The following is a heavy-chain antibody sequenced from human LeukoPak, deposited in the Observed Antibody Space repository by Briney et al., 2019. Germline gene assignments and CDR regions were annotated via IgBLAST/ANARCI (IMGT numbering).Heavy chain of an antibody. CDR2: ISGRGGST. J-gene: IGHJ4*02. V-gene: IGHV3-23*01. D-gene: IGHD1-7*01. CDR1: GFTYSRYA. CDR3: ANGITGTRAFDY. Sequence: GGALRLSCAASGFTYSRYAMSWVREAPGKGLEWVSAISGRGGSTYYAGSVTGRFTISRDDSKNTLHLVMNRLRAEDTAVYYCANGITGTRAFDYWGQGTLVTVSS.